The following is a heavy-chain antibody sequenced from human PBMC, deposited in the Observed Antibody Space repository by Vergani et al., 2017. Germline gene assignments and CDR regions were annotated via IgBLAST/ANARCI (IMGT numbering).Heavy chain of an antibody. CDR3: AKESAAVAGSPKTRFDY. D-gene: IGHD6-19*01. CDR1: GFTFSSYA. J-gene: IGHJ4*02. V-gene: IGHV3-23*01. Sequence: EVQLLESGGGLVQPGGSLRLSCAASGFTFSSYAMSWVRQAPGKGLEWVSAISGSGVSTYYADSVKGRFTISRDNSKNTLYLQMNSLRAEATAVYYCAKESAAVAGSPKTRFDYWGEGTLVTVSS. CDR2: ISGSGVST.